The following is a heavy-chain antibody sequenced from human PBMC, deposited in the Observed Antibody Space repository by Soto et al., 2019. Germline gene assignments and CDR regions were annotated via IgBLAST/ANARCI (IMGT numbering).Heavy chain of an antibody. J-gene: IGHJ4*02. Sequence: ESLKIACTFSGDSFTGYWIGWVRQMPGKGLEWMGIIYPGDSDTRYSPSFQGQVTISADKSISTAYLQWSSLKASDTAMYYCARRSRSREYYDFWSGYRYYFDYWGQGTLVTVSS. V-gene: IGHV5-51*01. CDR3: ARRSRSREYYDFWSGYRYYFDY. D-gene: IGHD3-3*01. CDR1: GDSFTGYW. CDR2: IYPGDSDT.